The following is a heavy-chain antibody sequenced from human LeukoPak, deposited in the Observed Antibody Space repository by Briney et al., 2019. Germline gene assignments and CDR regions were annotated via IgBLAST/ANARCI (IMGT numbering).Heavy chain of an antibody. CDR1: GFTFSSYA. V-gene: IGHV3-23*01. CDR2: ISGSGGST. D-gene: IGHD4-17*01. Sequence: GGSLRLSCAASGFTFSSYAMSWVRQAPGKGLELVSAISGSGGSTYYADSVKGRFTISRDNSKNTLYLQMNSLRAEDTAVYYCAKDSTVTTGGIFDYWGQGTLVTVSS. J-gene: IGHJ4*02. CDR3: AKDSTVTTGGIFDY.